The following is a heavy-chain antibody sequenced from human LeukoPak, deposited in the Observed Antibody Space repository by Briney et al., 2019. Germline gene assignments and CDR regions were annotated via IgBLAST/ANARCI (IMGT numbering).Heavy chain of an antibody. D-gene: IGHD6-19*01. CDR1: GDSVSSNSAA. Sequence: SQTLSLTCAIAGDSVSSNSAAWNWIRQSPSSGLEWLGRTYYRSKWYNDYAESVKSRIIINPDTSKNQFSLHLNSVTPEDTAVYYCAREGTSAWYSWFDPWGQGTPVTVSS. V-gene: IGHV6-1*01. J-gene: IGHJ5*02. CDR2: TYYRSKWYN. CDR3: AREGTSAWYSWFDP.